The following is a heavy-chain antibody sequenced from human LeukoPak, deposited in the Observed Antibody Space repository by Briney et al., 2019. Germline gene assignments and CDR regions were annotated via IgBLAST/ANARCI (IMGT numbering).Heavy chain of an antibody. J-gene: IGHJ4*02. CDR2: IKEDGSEK. V-gene: IGHV3-7*01. Sequence: PGGSLRLSCVASGFSFSRYWMSWVRQAPGKGLDWVANIKEDGSEKYYVDSVKGRFTISRDNSKNTLYLQMNSLRAEDTAVYYCAKDRPVVTRFDYWGQGTLVTVSS. CDR1: GFSFSRYW. D-gene: IGHD4-23*01. CDR3: AKDRPVVTRFDY.